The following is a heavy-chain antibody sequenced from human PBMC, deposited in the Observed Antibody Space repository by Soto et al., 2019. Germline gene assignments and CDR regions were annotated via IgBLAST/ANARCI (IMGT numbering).Heavy chain of an antibody. J-gene: IGHJ4*02. CDR2: IWYDGSNK. V-gene: IGHV3-33*01. CDR1: GFTFSSYG. CDR3: ARVAVGYSSGWYELDY. D-gene: IGHD6-19*01. Sequence: QVQLVESGGGVVQPGRSLRLSCATSGFTFSSYGMHWVRQAPGKGLEWVAVIWYDGSNKYYADSVKGRFTISRDNSRNTLYLQMNSLRAEDMAVYYCARVAVGYSSGWYELDYWGQGTLVTVSS.